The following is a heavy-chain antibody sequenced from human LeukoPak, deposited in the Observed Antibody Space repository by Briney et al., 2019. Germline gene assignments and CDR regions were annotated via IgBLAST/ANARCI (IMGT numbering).Heavy chain of an antibody. D-gene: IGHD6-13*01. Sequence: PSETLSLTCAVYGESFSDYYWSWIRQPPGKGLEWIGEINHSGSTNYSPSLKSRVTISVNTSKNQFSLKLSSVTAADTAVYYCARAGPHSSSWYGYYYYYMDVWGKGTTVTISS. J-gene: IGHJ6*03. CDR2: INHSGST. CDR3: ARAGPHSSSWYGYYYYYMDV. V-gene: IGHV4-34*01. CDR1: GESFSDYY.